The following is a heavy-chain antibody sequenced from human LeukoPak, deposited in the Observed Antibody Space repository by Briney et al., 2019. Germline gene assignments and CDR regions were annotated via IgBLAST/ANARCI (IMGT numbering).Heavy chain of an antibody. D-gene: IGHD3-10*01. CDR2: ISSSSNYI. CDR1: GFAFGSYA. V-gene: IGHV3-21*01. CDR3: ARVTHAMVRGVIITEFYFDY. Sequence: PGGSLRLSCSASGFAFGSYAMNWVRQAPGKGLEWVSSISSSSNYIYYAASVKGRFTISRDNAKNSLYLPMNSLSAEHTAVYYCARVTHAMVRGVIITEFYFDYWGQGTLVTVSS. J-gene: IGHJ4*02.